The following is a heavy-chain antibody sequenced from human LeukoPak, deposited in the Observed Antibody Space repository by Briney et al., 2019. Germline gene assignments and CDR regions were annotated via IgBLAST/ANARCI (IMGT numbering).Heavy chain of an antibody. D-gene: IGHD6-19*01. Sequence: GGSLRLSCAASGFTFSTYSMHWVRQAPGKGLEWVSCISSRNSYIYYADSVKGRFTISRDDAKNSQYLQMNSLRAEDTAVYYCARVLAGSYYYYYALDVWGQGTTVTVSS. CDR2: ISSRNSYI. CDR1: GFTFSTYS. CDR3: ARVLAGSYYYYYALDV. J-gene: IGHJ6*02. V-gene: IGHV3-21*01.